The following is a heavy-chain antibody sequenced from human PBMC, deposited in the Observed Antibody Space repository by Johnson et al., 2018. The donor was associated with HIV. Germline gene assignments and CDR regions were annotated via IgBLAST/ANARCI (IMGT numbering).Heavy chain of an antibody. CDR2: IKQDGSER. CDR3: VRDVGPLDI. Sequence: VQLVESGGGVVQPGRSLRLSCVASGFTFSDYAMSWVRQAPGKGLEWVANIKQDGSERYYVDSVKGRFTISRDNARNSLYLQMNSLRVEDTAVYYCVRDVGPLDIWGQGTLVTVS. J-gene: IGHJ3*02. V-gene: IGHV3-7*03. CDR1: GFTFSDYA.